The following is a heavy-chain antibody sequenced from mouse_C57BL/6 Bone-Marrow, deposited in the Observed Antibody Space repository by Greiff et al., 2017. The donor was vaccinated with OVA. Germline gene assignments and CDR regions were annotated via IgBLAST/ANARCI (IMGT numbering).Heavy chain of an antibody. D-gene: IGHD1-1*01. Sequence: LVESGAELARPGASVKLSCKASGYTFTSYGISWVKQRTGQGLEWIGEIYPRSGNTYYNEKFKGKATLTADKSSSTAYMELRSLTSEDSAVYFCARKNYYGSSYPAWFAYWGQGTLVTVSA. J-gene: IGHJ3*01. CDR2: IYPRSGNT. V-gene: IGHV1-81*01. CDR1: GYTFTSYG. CDR3: ARKNYYGSSYPAWFAY.